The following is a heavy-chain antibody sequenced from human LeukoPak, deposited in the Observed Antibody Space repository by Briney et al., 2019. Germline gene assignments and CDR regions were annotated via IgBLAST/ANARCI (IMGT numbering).Heavy chain of an antibody. CDR1: GYSISSGYY. CDR3: ARDRNWIFGVVIIGGRGYYFDY. D-gene: IGHD3-3*01. CDR2: IYHSGST. Sequence: SETLSLTCTVSGYSISSGYYWGWIRQPPGKGLEWIGSIYHSGSTYYNPSLKSRVTISVDTSKNQFSLKLSSVTAADTAVYYCARDRNWIFGVVIIGGRGYYFDYWGQGTLVTVSS. V-gene: IGHV4-38-2*02. J-gene: IGHJ4*02.